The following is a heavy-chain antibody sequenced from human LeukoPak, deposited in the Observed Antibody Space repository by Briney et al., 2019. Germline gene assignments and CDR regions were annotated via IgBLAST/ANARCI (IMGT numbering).Heavy chain of an antibody. CDR3: AKDMIVATITGGYFDY. J-gene: IGHJ4*02. CDR1: GFTFSSYG. Sequence: TGGSLRLSCAASGFTFSSYGMHWVRQAPGKGLEWVAVISYDGSNKYYADSVKGRFTASRDNSKNTLYLQMNSLRAEDTAVYYCAKDMIVATITGGYFDYWGQGTLVTVSS. CDR2: ISYDGSNK. D-gene: IGHD5-12*01. V-gene: IGHV3-30*18.